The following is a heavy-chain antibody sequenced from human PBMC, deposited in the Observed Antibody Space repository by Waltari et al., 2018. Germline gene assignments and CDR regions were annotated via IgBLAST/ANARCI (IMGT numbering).Heavy chain of an antibody. CDR3: ARDSTRVKDAFDI. CDR2: IYYIGVT. D-gene: IGHD1-1*01. V-gene: IGHV4-59*01. CDR1: GGAISSYY. Sequence: QVQLQESGPGLVKPSETLSLTCTVSGGAISSYYWSWIRQPPGKGMAWIGYIYYIGVTNYNRSLKRRVTMSVDTSKNPFSLKLSSVTAADTAVYYCARDSTRVKDAFDIWGQGTMVTVSS. J-gene: IGHJ3*02.